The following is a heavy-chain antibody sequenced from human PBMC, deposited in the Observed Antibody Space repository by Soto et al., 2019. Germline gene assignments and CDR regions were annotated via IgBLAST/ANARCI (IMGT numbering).Heavy chain of an antibody. V-gene: IGHV1-69*13. Sequence: GTAGKVSCTASGGTFSSYAISWVREAPGQGLEWMGGIIPIFGTANYAQKFQGRVTITADESTSTAYMELSSLRSEDTAVYYCARFGPIVATTRPGGWFDPWGQGTLVTVSS. J-gene: IGHJ5*02. CDR2: IIPIFGTA. CDR3: ARFGPIVATTRPGGWFDP. D-gene: IGHD5-12*01. CDR1: GGTFSSYA.